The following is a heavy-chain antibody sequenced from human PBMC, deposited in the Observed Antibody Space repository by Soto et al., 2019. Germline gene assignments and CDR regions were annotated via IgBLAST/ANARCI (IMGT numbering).Heavy chain of an antibody. CDR3: ARVETCSSTSCYSGFDY. J-gene: IGHJ4*02. CDR1: GFTFSSYW. CDR2: INSDGSST. V-gene: IGHV3-74*03. Sequence: EVQLVESGGGLVQPGGTLRLSCAASGFTFSSYWMTWDCQATGKGLVWVSRINSDGSSTTYADSVKGRFTISRDNAKNTLYLQMNSLRAEDTAVYYCARVETCSSTSCYSGFDYWGQGTLVTVSA. D-gene: IGHD2-2*01.